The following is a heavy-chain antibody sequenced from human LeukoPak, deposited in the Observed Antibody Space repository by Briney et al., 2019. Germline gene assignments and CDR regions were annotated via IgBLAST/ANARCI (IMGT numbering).Heavy chain of an antibody. V-gene: IGHV3-9*01. Sequence: PGGSLRLSCAASGFTFDDYAMHWVRQAPGKGLEWVSGISWNSGSIGYADSVKGRFTISRDNAKNSLYLQMNSLRAEDTALYYCAKGKMAVPGTFDYWGQGTLVTVSS. CDR2: ISWNSGSI. J-gene: IGHJ4*02. D-gene: IGHD6-19*01. CDR3: AKGKMAVPGTFDY. CDR1: GFTFDDYA.